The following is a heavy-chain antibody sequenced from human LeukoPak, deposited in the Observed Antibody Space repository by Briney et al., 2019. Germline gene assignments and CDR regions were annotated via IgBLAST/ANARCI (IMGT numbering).Heavy chain of an antibody. J-gene: IGHJ4*02. Sequence: GGSLRLSCAASGFTFVRFGMHWVRQAPGKGLEWVAFIRYDGGTEYYADSVKGRFTISRDNSKSTPFLQMDTLRAEDTAVYYCAKDRAWKFYFDSWGQGTLVTVSS. CDR3: AKDRAWKFYFDS. CDR1: GFTFVRFG. D-gene: IGHD1-1*01. V-gene: IGHV3-30*02. CDR2: IRYDGGTE.